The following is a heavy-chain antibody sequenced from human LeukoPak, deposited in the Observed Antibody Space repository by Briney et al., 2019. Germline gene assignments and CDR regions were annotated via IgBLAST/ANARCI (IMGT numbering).Heavy chain of an antibody. CDR3: ARNAYSSSSGGWFDP. V-gene: IGHV4-4*09. J-gene: IGHJ5*02. CDR2: IYTSGST. D-gene: IGHD6-6*01. Sequence: SETLSLTCTVSGGSISSYYWSWIRQPPGKGLEWIGYIYTSGSTNYNPSLKSRVTTSVDTSKNQFSLKLSSVTAADTAVYYCARNAYSSSSGGWFDPWGQGTLVTVSS. CDR1: GGSISSYY.